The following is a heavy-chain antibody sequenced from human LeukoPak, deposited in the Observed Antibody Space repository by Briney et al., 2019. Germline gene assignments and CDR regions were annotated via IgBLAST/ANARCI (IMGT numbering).Heavy chain of an antibody. CDR2: IKQDGSEK. J-gene: IGHJ4*02. CDR1: GFTFRSYW. V-gene: IGHV3-7*01. CDR3: ARDYEAGCTSTTCYDRFDY. D-gene: IGHD2-2*01. Sequence: GGSLRLPCVASGFTFRSYWMSWVRQAPGKGLEWVANIKQDGSEKYYVDSVRGRFTISRDNAKNSLYLQMNSLRAEDTAVYYCARDYEAGCTSTTCYDRFDYWGQGTLVTVSS.